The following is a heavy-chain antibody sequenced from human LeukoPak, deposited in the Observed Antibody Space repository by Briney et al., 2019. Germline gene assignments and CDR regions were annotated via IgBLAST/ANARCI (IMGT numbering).Heavy chain of an antibody. Sequence: PGGSLRLSCAASGFSFSSYAMTWVRQAPGKGLEWVSALSASGGTTYYADSVRGRFTTSRDNSKNTLYLQMNILRAEDTAVYYCAKVAYCTGGSCYGGGFDYWGQGTLVTVSS. CDR3: AKVAYCTGGSCYGGGFDY. CDR1: GFSFSSYA. CDR2: LSASGGTT. J-gene: IGHJ4*02. V-gene: IGHV3-23*01. D-gene: IGHD2-15*01.